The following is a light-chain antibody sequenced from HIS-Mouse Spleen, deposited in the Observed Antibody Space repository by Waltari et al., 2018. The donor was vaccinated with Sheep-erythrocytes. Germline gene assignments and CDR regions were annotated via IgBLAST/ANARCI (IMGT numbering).Light chain of an antibody. CDR2: QDS. CDR1: KLGDKY. V-gene: IGLV3-1*01. J-gene: IGLJ2*01. CDR3: QACDSSTVV. Sequence: SYELTQPPSVSVSPGQTASITCSGDKLGDKYACWYQQKPGQSPVLVIYQDSKRPSGLPERFSGSNSGNTATLTISGTQAMDEADYYCQACDSSTVVVGGGTKLTVL.